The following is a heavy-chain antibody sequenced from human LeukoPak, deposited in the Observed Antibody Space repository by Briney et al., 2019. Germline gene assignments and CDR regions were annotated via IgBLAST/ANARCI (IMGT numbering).Heavy chain of an antibody. CDR3: ARAPQGSWYSYYYYGMDV. D-gene: IGHD6-13*01. J-gene: IGHJ6*02. V-gene: IGHV4-31*03. Sequence: PSETLSLTCTVSGGSISSGGYYWSWIRQHPGKGLEWIGYIYYSGSTYYNPSLKSRVTISVDTSKNQFSLKLSFVTAADTAVYYCARAPQGSWYSYYYYGMDVWGQGTTVTVSS. CDR1: GGSISSGGYY. CDR2: IYYSGST.